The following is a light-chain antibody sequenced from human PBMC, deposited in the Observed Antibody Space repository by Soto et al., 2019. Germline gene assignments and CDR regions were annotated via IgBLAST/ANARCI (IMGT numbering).Light chain of an antibody. CDR3: QQYGSSPFT. CDR2: GAS. J-gene: IGKJ3*01. V-gene: IGKV3-20*01. CDR1: QSVSSSY. Sequence: EIVLTQSPGALSLSPGERATLSCRASQSVSSSYLAWYQQKPGQAPRLLISGASSRATGIPDRFSGSGSGTDFTLTISRLEPEDFAVYYCQQYGSSPFTFGPGTKVDIK.